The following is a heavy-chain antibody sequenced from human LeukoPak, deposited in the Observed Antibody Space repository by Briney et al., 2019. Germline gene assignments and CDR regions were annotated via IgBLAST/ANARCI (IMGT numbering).Heavy chain of an antibody. CDR1: GGSFSGYY. J-gene: IGHJ6*03. CDR3: ASGAYTYYYMDV. D-gene: IGHD4-11*01. V-gene: IGHV4-34*01. Sequence: SETLSLTCAVYGGSFSGYYWSWIRQPPGKGLEWIGEINHSGSTNYNPSLKSRVTISVDTSKNQFSLRLSSVTAADTAVYYCASGAYTYYYMDVWGKGTTVTISS. CDR2: INHSGST.